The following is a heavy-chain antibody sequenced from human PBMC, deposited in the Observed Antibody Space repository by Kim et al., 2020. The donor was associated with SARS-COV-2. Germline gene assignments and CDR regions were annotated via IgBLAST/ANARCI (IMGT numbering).Heavy chain of an antibody. CDR3: ARRVMGDYYYYYMDV. V-gene: IGHV1-69*01. Sequence: QKFQGRVTITADESTSTAYMELSSLRSEDTAVYYCARRVMGDYYYYYMDVWGKGTTVTVSS. D-gene: IGHD2-21*01. J-gene: IGHJ6*03.